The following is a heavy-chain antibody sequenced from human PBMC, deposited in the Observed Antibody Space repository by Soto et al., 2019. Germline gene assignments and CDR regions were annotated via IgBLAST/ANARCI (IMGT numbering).Heavy chain of an antibody. J-gene: IGHJ4*02. Sequence: GGSLRLSCAASGFTFDDYAMHWVRQAPGKGLEWVSGISWNSGSIGYADSVKGRFTISRDNAKNSLYLHINSLRAEDTALYHCARDHLRFAAASDHNCEWWGQGT. CDR1: GFTFDDYA. D-gene: IGHD6-13*01. CDR3: ARDHLRFAAASDHNCEW. V-gene: IGHV3-9*01. CDR2: ISWNSGSI.